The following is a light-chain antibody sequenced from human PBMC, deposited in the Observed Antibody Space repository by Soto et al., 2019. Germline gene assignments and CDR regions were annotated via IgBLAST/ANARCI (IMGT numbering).Light chain of an antibody. CDR1: QNINRY. CDR2: DAS. J-gene: IGKJ5*01. V-gene: IGKV3-11*01. CDR3: QQRSNWPIT. Sequence: EIVMTHSPATLSLSPGERATLSCRASQNINRYLAWYHQKPGQPPRLLIYDASTRATGIPARFSGSGSGTDFTLTISSLEPEDFAVYYCQQRSNWPITFGQGTRLEIK.